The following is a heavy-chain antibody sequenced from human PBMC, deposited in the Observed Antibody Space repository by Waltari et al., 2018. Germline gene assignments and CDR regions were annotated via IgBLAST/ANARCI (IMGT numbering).Heavy chain of an antibody. CDR1: GGSITTDNYY. V-gene: IGHV4-61*02. D-gene: IGHD1-26*01. Sequence: QVQLQESGPGLVKPSQTLSLTCTVSGGSITTDNYYWNWIRQPAEKGLEWIGRIYNTGSTTYNPSLKSRVTISVETSKNQFSLNLKSVTAADTAVYYCAREGGGSYYGEWGQGTLVTVSS. CDR2: IYNTGST. CDR3: AREGGGSYYGE. J-gene: IGHJ4*02.